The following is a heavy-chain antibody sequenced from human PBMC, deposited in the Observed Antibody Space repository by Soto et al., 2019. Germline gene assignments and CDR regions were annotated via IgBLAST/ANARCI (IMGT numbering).Heavy chain of an antibody. V-gene: IGHV4-59*01. D-gene: IGHD4-17*01. CDR2: IYYSGST. J-gene: IGHJ3*02. Sequence: PSETLSLTCTVSGGSISSYYWSWIRQPPGKGLEWIGYIYYSGSTNYNPSLKSRVTISVDTSKNQFSLKLSSVTAADAAVYYCARGSRAYGDLDIWGQGTMVTVSS. CDR1: GGSISSYY. CDR3: ARGSRAYGDLDI.